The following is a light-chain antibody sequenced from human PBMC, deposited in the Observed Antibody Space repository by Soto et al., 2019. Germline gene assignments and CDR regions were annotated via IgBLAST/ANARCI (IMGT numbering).Light chain of an antibody. Sequence: EIIMSQSPAPLPVSPGERATLSCRASQSVSSSLAGYQQKPGQAPRLLLYGASTRATGVPPRFSGGGSGTEFTLTISSLQSEDSAIYYCQQYKSWPPITFGQGTRLEIK. CDR1: QSVSSS. J-gene: IGKJ5*01. CDR2: GAS. CDR3: QQYKSWPPIT. V-gene: IGKV3-15*01.